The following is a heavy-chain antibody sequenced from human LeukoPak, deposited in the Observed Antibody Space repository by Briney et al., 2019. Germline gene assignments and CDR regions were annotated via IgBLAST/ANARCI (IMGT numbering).Heavy chain of an antibody. CDR3: ARVMLRGGQDAFDI. V-gene: IGHV1-18*01. Sequence: ASVKVSCKASGYIFSNYGISWMRQAPGQGLEWMGWISGYNDKTNYAQKVQGRVTMTTDTSTSTAYMELRSLRSDDTAVYYCARVMLRGGQDAFDIWGQGTTVTVSS. D-gene: IGHD3-10*02. CDR2: ISGYNDKT. CDR1: GYIFSNYG. J-gene: IGHJ3*02.